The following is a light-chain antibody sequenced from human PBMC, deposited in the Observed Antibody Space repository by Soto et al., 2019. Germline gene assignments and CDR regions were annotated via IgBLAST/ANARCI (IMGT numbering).Light chain of an antibody. CDR1: SSDVGGYNY. V-gene: IGLV2-14*01. CDR2: DVS. J-gene: IGLJ3*02. CDR3: SSYTSSSTWV. Sequence: QSVLTQPASVSGSPGQSITISCTGTSSDVGGYNYVSWYQQHPGKAPKLMICDVSNRPSGVSNRFSGSKSGNTASLTISGLQAEDEADYYCSSYTSSSTWVFGGGTKLTAL.